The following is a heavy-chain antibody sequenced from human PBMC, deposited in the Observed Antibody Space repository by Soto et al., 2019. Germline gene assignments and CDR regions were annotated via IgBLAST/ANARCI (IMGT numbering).Heavy chain of an antibody. J-gene: IGHJ4*02. Sequence: QVQLQESGPGLVKPSGTLSLTCAVSGGSISSSNWWSWVRQPPGKGLEWIGEIYHSGSTNYNPSPXSXXTTSVDKSKNQFSLKLSSVTAADTAVYYCASTVYSGTNHDYWGQGTLVTVSS. CDR2: IYHSGST. D-gene: IGHD2-2*01. CDR1: GGSISSSNW. V-gene: IGHV4-4*02. CDR3: ASTVYSGTNHDY.